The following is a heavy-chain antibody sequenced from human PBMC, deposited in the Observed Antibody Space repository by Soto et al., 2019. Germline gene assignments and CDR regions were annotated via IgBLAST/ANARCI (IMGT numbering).Heavy chain of an antibody. D-gene: IGHD5-12*01. V-gene: IGHV3-30*18. Sequence: QVQLVESGGGVVQPGRSPRLSCAASGFTFSSYGMHWVRQAPGKGLEWVAVISYDGSNKYYADSVKGRFTISRDNSKNTLYLQMNSLRAEDTAVYYCAKDEGRDGYNPFDYWGQGTLVTVSS. CDR2: ISYDGSNK. J-gene: IGHJ4*02. CDR1: GFTFSSYG. CDR3: AKDEGRDGYNPFDY.